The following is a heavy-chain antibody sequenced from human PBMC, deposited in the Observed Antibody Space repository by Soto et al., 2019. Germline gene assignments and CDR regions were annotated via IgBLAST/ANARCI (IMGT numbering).Heavy chain of an antibody. CDR3: ARGETQQQRDY. Sequence: QVQLQESGPGLVKPSGTLSLTCAVSGDSISNSHWWSWVRQPPGKGLEWIGEIHHSGSTKYNPSLEXRXTXSXXRSKNTFFLRLTSVTAADTAVYFCARGETQQQRDYWGQGTLVTVSS. CDR2: IHHSGST. J-gene: IGHJ4*02. CDR1: GDSISNSHW. D-gene: IGHD6-25*01. V-gene: IGHV4-4*02.